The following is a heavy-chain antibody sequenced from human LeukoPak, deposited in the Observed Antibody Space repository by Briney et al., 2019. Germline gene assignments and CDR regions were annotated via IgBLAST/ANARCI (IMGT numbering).Heavy chain of an antibody. J-gene: IGHJ4*02. CDR2: ISAYNGNT. Sequence: ASVKVSCKASGYTFTSYGISWVRQAPGQGLEWMGWISAYNGNTNYAQKLQGRVTMTTDTSTSTAYMELRSLRSDDTAVYYCARYCSSSSGYSAGAFDYWGQGTLVTVSS. CDR1: GYTFTSYG. V-gene: IGHV1-18*01. D-gene: IGHD2-2*02. CDR3: ARYCSSSSGYSAGAFDY.